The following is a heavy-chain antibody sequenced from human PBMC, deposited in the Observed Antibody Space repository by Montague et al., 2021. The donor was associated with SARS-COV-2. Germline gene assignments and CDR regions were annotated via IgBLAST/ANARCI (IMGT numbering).Heavy chain of an antibody. J-gene: IGHJ4*02. CDR3: ARNDSGTLPAAY. Sequence: SETLSLTCTVSGGSISSFYWSCFRHPPGKGLEWIVYISDSGSTNYNPSLTSRVTMSVDTSKNQFSLKVNSVTAADTAMYYCARNDSGTLPAAYWGQGTLVTVSS. D-gene: IGHD2-2*01. CDR2: ISDSGST. CDR1: GGSISSFY. V-gene: IGHV4-59*01.